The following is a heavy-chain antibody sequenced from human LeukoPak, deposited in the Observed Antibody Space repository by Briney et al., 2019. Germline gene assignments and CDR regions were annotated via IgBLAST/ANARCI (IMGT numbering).Heavy chain of an antibody. CDR1: GFTFSSYA. CDR3: AKNRLGSTYSSSSL. CDR2: ISGSGDST. V-gene: IGHV3-23*01. Sequence: GGSLRLSCATSGFTFSSYAMSWVRQAPGKGLEWVSAISGSGDSTYYADSVKGRFTISRDNSKNTLYLQMNSLRSEDTAIYYCAKNRLGSTYSSSSLGGQGTLVTVSS. D-gene: IGHD6-6*01. J-gene: IGHJ4*02.